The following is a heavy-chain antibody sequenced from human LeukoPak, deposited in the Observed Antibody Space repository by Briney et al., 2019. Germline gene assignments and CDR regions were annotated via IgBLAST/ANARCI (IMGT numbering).Heavy chain of an antibody. V-gene: IGHV3-21*01. CDR2: ISSSSSYI. Sequence: PGGSLRLSCAASGFTFSSYSMNWVRQAPGKGLEWVSSISSSSSYIYYADSVKGRFTISRDNTKNSLYLQMNSLRAEDTAVYYCARDMERVVEGFFDYWGQGTLVTVSS. CDR1: GFTFSSYS. J-gene: IGHJ4*02. D-gene: IGHD1-1*01. CDR3: ARDMERVVEGFFDY.